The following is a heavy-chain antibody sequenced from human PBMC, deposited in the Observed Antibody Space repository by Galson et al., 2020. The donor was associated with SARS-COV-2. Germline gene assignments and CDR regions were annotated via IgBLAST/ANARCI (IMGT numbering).Heavy chain of an antibody. J-gene: IGHJ4*02. D-gene: IGHD6-13*01. Sequence: SEPLSLTCTVSGGSISSGDYYWSWIRQPPGQGLEWLGFIYYSGSTYFNPSLMSLVTISVEKSQNQFSLKLSSVTAADTAIYYCARVGAYSSTVDFWGQGALVTGSS. CDR2: IYYSGST. CDR1: GGSISSGDYY. CDR3: ARVGAYSSTVDF. V-gene: IGHV4-30-4*01.